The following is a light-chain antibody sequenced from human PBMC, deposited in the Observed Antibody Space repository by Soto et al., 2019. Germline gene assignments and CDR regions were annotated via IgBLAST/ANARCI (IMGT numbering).Light chain of an antibody. CDR2: DVS. V-gene: IGLV2-14*01. J-gene: IGLJ1*01. CDR1: NSDVGGYNY. Sequence: PASGSGVALEARSIFYNGTNSDVGGYNYVSWYQQHPGKAPKLMIYDVSNRPSGVSNRFSGSKSGNTASLTISGLQAEDEADYYCSSYTSSSTLVVFGTGTKVTVL. CDR3: SSYTSSSTLVV.